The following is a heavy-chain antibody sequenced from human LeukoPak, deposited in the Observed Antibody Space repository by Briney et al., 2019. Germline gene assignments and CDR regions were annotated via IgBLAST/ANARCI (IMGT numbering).Heavy chain of an antibody. CDR2: ISGSGGST. V-gene: IGHV3-23*01. J-gene: IGHJ4*02. D-gene: IGHD6-13*01. CDR1: GLTFSSHW. CDR3: AKSYSSSWYYFDY. Sequence: GGSLRLSCAASGLTFSSHWMHWVRQAPGKGLEWVSAISGSGGSTYYADSVKGRFTISRDNSKNTLYLQMNSLRAEDTAVYYCAKSYSSSWYYFDYWGQGTLVTVSS.